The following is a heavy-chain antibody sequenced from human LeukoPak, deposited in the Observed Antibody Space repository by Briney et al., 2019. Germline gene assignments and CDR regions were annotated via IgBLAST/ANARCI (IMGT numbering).Heavy chain of an antibody. CDR2: IYYSGST. Sequence: KTSETLSLTCTVSGGSISSSSYYWGWIRQPPGTGLEWIGSIYYSGSTYYNPSLKSRVTISVDTSKNQFSLKLSSVTAADTAVYYCARHIVPDILTGYGRHYYYYYMDVWGKGTTVTISS. CDR1: GGSISSSSYY. J-gene: IGHJ6*03. CDR3: ARHIVPDILTGYGRHYYYYYMDV. V-gene: IGHV4-39*01. D-gene: IGHD3-9*01.